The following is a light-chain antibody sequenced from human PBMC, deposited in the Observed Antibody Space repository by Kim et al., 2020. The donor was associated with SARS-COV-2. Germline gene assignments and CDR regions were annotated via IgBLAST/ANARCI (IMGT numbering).Light chain of an antibody. Sequence: ASVKLTCTLSSGHSNYAIAWHQQQPEKGPRYLMKLNSDGSHSKGDGIPDRFSGSSSGAERYLTIPSLQSEDEADYYCQTWGTGIQVFGGGTKLTVL. CDR1: SGHSNYA. CDR3: QTWGTGIQV. J-gene: IGLJ3*02. CDR2: LNSDGSH. V-gene: IGLV4-69*01.